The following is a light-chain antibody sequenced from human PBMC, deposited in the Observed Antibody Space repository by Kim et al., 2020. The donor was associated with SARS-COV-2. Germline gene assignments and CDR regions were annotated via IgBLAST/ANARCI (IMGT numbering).Light chain of an antibody. V-gene: IGLV3-21*04. Sequence: SYELTQPPSVSVAPGKTARITCGGNNIGSKTVHWYQQKPGQAPVLVIYYDSDRPSGIPERFSGSKSGNTATLTISRVEAGDEADYYCKVWDSSSDHVVFGGGTQLTVL. CDR2: YDS. CDR3: KVWDSSSDHVV. J-gene: IGLJ2*01. CDR1: NIGSKT.